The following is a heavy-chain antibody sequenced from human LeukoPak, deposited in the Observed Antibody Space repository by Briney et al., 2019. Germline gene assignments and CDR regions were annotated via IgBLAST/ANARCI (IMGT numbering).Heavy chain of an antibody. D-gene: IGHD1-26*01. CDR2: ISRSGSYT. V-gene: IGHV3-48*03. Sequence: PGGSLRLSCAASGLSFSTYEMNWVRQAPGKGLEWVSYISRSGSYTYCAASVKGRFTISRDDAKSSLYLQMNSLRAEDTALYFCARSTILNAFDSWGQGILVTVSS. CDR1: GLSFSTYE. CDR3: ARSTILNAFDS. J-gene: IGHJ4*02.